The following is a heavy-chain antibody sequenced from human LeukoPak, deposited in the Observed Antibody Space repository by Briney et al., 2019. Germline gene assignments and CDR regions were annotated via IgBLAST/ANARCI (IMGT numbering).Heavy chain of an antibody. D-gene: IGHD4-23*01. CDR2: IKSKTDGGTT. CDR1: GFTFSNAW. V-gene: IGHV3-15*01. J-gene: IGHJ4*02. CDR3: ANIFGGNSHRSDY. Sequence: PGGSLRLSCAASGFTFSNAWMSWVRQAPGKGLEWVGRIKSKTDGGTTDYAAPVKGRFTISRDDSKNTLYLQMNSLKTEDTAVYYCANIFGGNSHRSDYWGQGTLVTVSS.